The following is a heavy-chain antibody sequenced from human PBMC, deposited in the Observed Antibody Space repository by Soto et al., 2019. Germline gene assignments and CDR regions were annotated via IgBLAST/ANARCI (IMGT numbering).Heavy chain of an antibody. Sequence: EVQLLESGGGLVQPGGSLRLSCAASGFTFSSYAMRWVRQAPVKGLEWVSAISGSGDSTYYAGSVKGRFTISRDNSKNTRYLQMNSLRAEDTAVYYCARRGSGSYYDYWGQGTLVTVSS. CDR2: ISGSGDST. V-gene: IGHV3-23*01. CDR1: GFTFSSYA. D-gene: IGHD1-26*01. CDR3: ARRGSGSYYDY. J-gene: IGHJ4*02.